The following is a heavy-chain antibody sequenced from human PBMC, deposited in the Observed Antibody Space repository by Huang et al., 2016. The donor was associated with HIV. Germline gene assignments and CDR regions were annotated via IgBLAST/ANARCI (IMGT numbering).Heavy chain of an antibody. D-gene: IGHD6-13*01. CDR3: AKGGSAAAVLDF. J-gene: IGHJ4*02. CDR2: ISDDAKTK. CDR1: GFTFSSYG. Sequence: QVQLVESGGGVVQPGRSLRICCAASGFTFSSYGMPWVRQATGKGLEWVAVISDDAKTKYYADSVKGRFSISRDNSKTTVYLQLNSLRLEDTAVYYCAKGGSAAAVLDFWGQGTLVTVSS. V-gene: IGHV3-30*18.